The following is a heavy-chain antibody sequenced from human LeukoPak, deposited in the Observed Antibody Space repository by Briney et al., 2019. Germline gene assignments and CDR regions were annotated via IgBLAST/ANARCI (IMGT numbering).Heavy chain of an antibody. CDR3: ARGPFGVVYYYYYMDV. CDR1: GGSISSSSYY. CDR2: IYYSGST. D-gene: IGHD3-3*01. V-gene: IGHV4-61*05. J-gene: IGHJ6*03. Sequence: SETLSLTCTVSGGSISSSSYYWGWIRQPPGKGLEWIGYIYYSGSTNYNPSLKSRVTISVDTSKNQFSLKLSSVTAADTAVYYCARGPFGVVYYYYYMDVWGKGTTVTVSS.